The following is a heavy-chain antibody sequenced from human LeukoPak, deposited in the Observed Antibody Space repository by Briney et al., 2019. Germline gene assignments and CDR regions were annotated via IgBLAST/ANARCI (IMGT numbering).Heavy chain of an antibody. CDR3: AGEVTTVVTLYFDY. V-gene: IGHV3-33*01. CDR1: GFTFSSYG. Sequence: GSLRFSCAASGFTFSSYGMHWVRQAPGKGLEWVAVIWYDGSNKYYADSVKGRFTISRDNSKNTLYLQMNSLRAEDTAVYYCAGEVTTVVTLYFDYWGQGTLVTVSS. D-gene: IGHD4-23*01. CDR2: IWYDGSNK. J-gene: IGHJ4*02.